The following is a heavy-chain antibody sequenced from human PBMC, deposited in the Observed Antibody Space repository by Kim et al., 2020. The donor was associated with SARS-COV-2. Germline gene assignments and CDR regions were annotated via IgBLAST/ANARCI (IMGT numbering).Heavy chain of an antibody. J-gene: IGHJ5*02. CDR1: GYTFTSYG. V-gene: IGHV1-18*01. D-gene: IGHD3-9*01. CDR3: ARCHYDILTGSNILNWFDP. CDR2: ISAYNGNT. Sequence: ASVKVSCKASGYTFTSYGISWVRQAPGQGLEWMGWISAYNGNTNYAQKLQGRVTMTTDTSTSTAYMELRSLRSDDTAVYYCARCHYDILTGSNILNWFDPWGQGTLVTVSS.